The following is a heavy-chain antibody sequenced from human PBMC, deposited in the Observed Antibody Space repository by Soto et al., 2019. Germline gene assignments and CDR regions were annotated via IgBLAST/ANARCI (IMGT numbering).Heavy chain of an antibody. V-gene: IGHV1-69*06. J-gene: IGHJ6*02. CDR3: AREIGDYGDFDYYYGMDV. CDR2: IIPIFGTA. Sequence: SVKVSCKASGGTFSSYAISWVRQAPGQGLEWMGGIIPIFGTANYAQKFQGRVTITADKSTSTAYMELSSLRSEDTAVYYCAREIGDYGDFDYYYGMDVWGQGTTVTVSS. CDR1: GGTFSSYA. D-gene: IGHD4-17*01.